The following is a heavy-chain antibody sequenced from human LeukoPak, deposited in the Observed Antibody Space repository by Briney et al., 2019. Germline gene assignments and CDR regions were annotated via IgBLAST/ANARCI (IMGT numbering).Heavy chain of an antibody. Sequence: SETLSLTCTVSGGSISSYYWSWIRQPPGKGLEWIGYIYYSGSTNYNPSLKSRVTISVDTSKNQFSLKLSSVTAADTAVYYCARLDYYGSGNFDYWGQGTLVTVSS. J-gene: IGHJ4*02. CDR2: IYYSGST. CDR1: GGSISSYY. D-gene: IGHD3-10*01. V-gene: IGHV4-59*08. CDR3: ARLDYYGSGNFDY.